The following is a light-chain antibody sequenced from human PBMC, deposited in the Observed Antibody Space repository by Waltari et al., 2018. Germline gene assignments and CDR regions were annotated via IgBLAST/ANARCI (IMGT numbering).Light chain of an antibody. Sequence: DIVLTQSPATLPLSPGDRATLSCRASQNVNNYLAGFQQKPGQAPSLLIYDVSTRPTGMPSRFTGSGSRTDFTLSSSSVEPEDVAVYYGQQRSTWPVTFGGGTQVEIK. CDR2: DVS. J-gene: IGKJ4*01. CDR3: QQRSTWPVT. CDR1: QNVNNY. V-gene: IGKV3-11*01.